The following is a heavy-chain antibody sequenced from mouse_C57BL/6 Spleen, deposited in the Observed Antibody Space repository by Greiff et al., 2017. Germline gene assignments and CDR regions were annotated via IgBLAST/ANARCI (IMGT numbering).Heavy chain of an antibody. Sequence: QVQLQQSGPELVKPGASVKISCKASGYAFSSSWMNWVKQRPGKGLEWIGRIYPGDGDTNYNGKFKGKATLTADKSSSTAYMQLSSLTSEDCAVYFCARNSYYFDYWGQGTTLTVSS. CDR1: GYAFSSSW. CDR2: IYPGDGDT. J-gene: IGHJ2*01. CDR3: ARNSYYFDY. V-gene: IGHV1-82*01.